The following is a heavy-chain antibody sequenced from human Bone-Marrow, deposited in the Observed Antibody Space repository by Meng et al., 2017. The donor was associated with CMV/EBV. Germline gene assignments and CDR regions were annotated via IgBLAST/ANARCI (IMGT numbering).Heavy chain of an antibody. CDR3: ARTPEYGDYSLDH. V-gene: IGHV1-2*02. D-gene: IGHD4-17*01. J-gene: IGHJ4*02. Sequence: CKASGYTFIGYHMHWVRQAPGQGLEWMGRINLNSGGTSYAQKFQGRVTMTRDTSISTAYMELTRLTSADTAVFYCARTPEYGDYSLDHWGQGTLVTVSS. CDR1: GYTFIGYH. CDR2: INLNSGGT.